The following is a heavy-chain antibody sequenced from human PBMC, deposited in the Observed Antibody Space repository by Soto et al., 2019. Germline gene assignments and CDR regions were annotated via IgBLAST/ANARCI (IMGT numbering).Heavy chain of an antibody. CDR3: AHVLVVVANYGMDV. CDR2: IYWDDDK. D-gene: IGHD2-15*01. J-gene: IGHJ6*02. V-gene: IGHV2-5*02. Sequence: QITLKESGPTLVKPTQTLTLTCTFSGFSLSTSGVGVGWIRQPPGKALEWLALIYWDDDKRYSPSLTSRLPITKDPSKNQVVLTMTNMDPVDTATYYCAHVLVVVANYGMDVWGQGTTVTVSS. CDR1: GFSLSTSGVG.